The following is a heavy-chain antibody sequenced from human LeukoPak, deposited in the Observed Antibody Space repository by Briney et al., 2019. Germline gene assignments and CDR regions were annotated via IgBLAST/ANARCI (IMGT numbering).Heavy chain of an antibody. J-gene: IGHJ4*02. V-gene: IGHV3-23*01. CDR3: AKDMNSWRDGSGLGDYFDY. D-gene: IGHD6-19*01. Sequence: GGSLRLSCAASGFTFSSYAMSWVRQAPGKGLDWVSGTSGSGRSIHYADSVKGRFTISRDNSKNTLYLKMNSLRADDTAVYYCAKDMNSWRDGSGLGDYFDYWGQGTLVTVSS. CDR2: TSGSGRSI. CDR1: GFTFSSYA.